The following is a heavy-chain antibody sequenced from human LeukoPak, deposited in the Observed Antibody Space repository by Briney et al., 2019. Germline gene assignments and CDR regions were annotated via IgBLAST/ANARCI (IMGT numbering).Heavy chain of an antibody. J-gene: IGHJ5*02. D-gene: IGHD2-2*01. CDR2: INHSGST. CDR3: AGVPIQPSDIVVVPAATATSWWFDP. V-gene: IGHV4-34*01. Sequence: PSETLSLTCAVYGGSFSGYYWSWIRQPPGKGLEWIGEINHSGSTNYNPSLKSRVTISVDTSKNQFSLKLSSVTAADTAVYYCAGVPIQPSDIVVVPAATATSWWFDPWGQGTLVTVSS. CDR1: GGSFSGYY.